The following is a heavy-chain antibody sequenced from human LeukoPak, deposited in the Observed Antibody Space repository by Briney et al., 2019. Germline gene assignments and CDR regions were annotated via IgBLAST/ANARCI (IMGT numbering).Heavy chain of an antibody. V-gene: IGHV1-69*13. Sequence: SVKVSCKASGGTFSSYAISWVRQAPGQGLEWMGGIIPIFGTTNYAQKFQGRVTITADVSTSTAYMELRSLRSEDTAVYYCARSPKGGGGGGGTIWGQGTMVTVSS. D-gene: IGHD3-16*01. CDR3: ARSPKGGGGGGGTI. J-gene: IGHJ3*02. CDR1: GGTFSSYA. CDR2: IIPIFGTT.